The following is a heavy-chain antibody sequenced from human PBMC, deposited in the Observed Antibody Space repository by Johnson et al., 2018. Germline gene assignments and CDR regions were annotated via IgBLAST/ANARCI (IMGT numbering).Heavy chain of an antibody. V-gene: IGHV3-23*01. CDR1: GLTFSRYP. J-gene: IGHJ3*02. D-gene: IGHD2-15*01. Sequence: VQSGGSLRLSCAPSGLTFSRYPMSWVRQASGKGLEWASALSVGGDTTYYADPVQGRFTISRDNSKNILYLQMNSPRDDDSAIYYCIYCSGTKCYDTFDIWGQGTVVTVAS. CDR3: IYCSGTKCYDTFDI. CDR2: LSVGGDTT.